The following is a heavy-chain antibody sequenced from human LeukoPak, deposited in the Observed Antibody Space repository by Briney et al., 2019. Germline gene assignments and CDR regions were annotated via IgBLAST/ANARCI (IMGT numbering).Heavy chain of an antibody. CDR2: SSHDGANT. J-gene: IGHJ4*02. Sequence: GGSLRLSCAASGFALSSYAVLWVRHAPGKGLEWVTWSSHDGANTYSADFVKGRLTVSRDNAKNTLYLQMNSLTIDDTAVYYCARGGVEQGNRIYLDSWGQGTLVTVPS. CDR3: ARGGVEQGNRIYLDS. D-gene: IGHD1/OR15-1a*01. CDR1: GFALSSYA. V-gene: IGHV3-30-3*01.